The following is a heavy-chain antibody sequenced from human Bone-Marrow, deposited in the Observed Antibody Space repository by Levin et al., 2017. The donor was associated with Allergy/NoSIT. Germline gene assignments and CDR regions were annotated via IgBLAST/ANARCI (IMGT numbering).Heavy chain of an antibody. CDR2: ISWNSAYK. J-gene: IGHJ4*02. D-gene: IGHD3-10*01. CDR1: GFNFDDYA. Sequence: GGSLRLSCAASGFNFDDYAMHWVRQVPGEGLEWVSGISWNSAYKGYVDSVKGRFTISRENGRKSLYLQMNSLRVEDTALYYCAKDKNNYGLGSPLDHWGQGILVTVSS. V-gene: IGHV3-9*01. CDR3: AKDKNNYGLGSPLDH.